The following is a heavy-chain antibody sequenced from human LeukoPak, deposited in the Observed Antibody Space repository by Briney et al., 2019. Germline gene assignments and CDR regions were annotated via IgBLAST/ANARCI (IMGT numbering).Heavy chain of an antibody. V-gene: IGHV4-38-2*01. CDR2: VYHRGST. CDR1: GYSISSGYY. J-gene: IGHJ5*02. CDR3: ARGVGPMLAVAGPDWIDP. D-gene: IGHD6-19*01. Sequence: KPSETLSLTCAVSGYSISSGYYWGWIRQPPGKGLEYIGSVYHRGSTYYNPSLKSRVTISLDTSKNQFSLKLNSVTAADTAVYYCARGVGPMLAVAGPDWIDPWGQGTLVTISS.